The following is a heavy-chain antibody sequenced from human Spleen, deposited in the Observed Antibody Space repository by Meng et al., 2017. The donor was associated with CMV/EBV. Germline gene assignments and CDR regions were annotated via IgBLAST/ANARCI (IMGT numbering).Heavy chain of an antibody. CDR3: ARDRGALLGGNWFDP. CDR2: ISAYNGNT. Sequence: VQLVHSGAEVKKPGASVNVSCKASGYTFTSYGISWVRQATGQGLEWMGWISAYNGNTNYAQKLQGRVTMTTDTSTSTAYMELRSLRSDDTAVYYCARDRGALLGGNWFDPWGQGTLVTVSS. D-gene: IGHD3-10*01. V-gene: IGHV1-18*01. CDR1: GYTFTSYG. J-gene: IGHJ5*02.